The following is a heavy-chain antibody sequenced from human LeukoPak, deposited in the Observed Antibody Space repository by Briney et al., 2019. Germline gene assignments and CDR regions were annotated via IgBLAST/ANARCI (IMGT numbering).Heavy chain of an antibody. CDR2: TSYDGSNT. V-gene: IGHV3-30*04. CDR3: ASNIGGATPWVYYYYMDV. J-gene: IGHJ6*03. Sequence: PGRSLRLSSAASGFTPSDYAMHWVRQATGQGREWGAVTSYDGSNTYYANSVKGRLTISRDNSKNTLYLQMNSLRAEDAAVYHCASNIGGATPWVYYYYMDVWGKGTTVTVSS. D-gene: IGHD1-26*01. CDR1: GFTPSDYA.